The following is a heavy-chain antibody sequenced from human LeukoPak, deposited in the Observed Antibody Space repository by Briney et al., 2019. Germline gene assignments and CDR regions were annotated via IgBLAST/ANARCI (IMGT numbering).Heavy chain of an antibody. Sequence: GGSLRLSCAASGFTFSSYSMNWVRQAPGKGLEWVSYISSSSSTIYYADSVKGRFTISRDDAKSSLYLQMNSLRVEDTAVYYCAKEVTYGGAAFDVWGQGTTVTVSS. J-gene: IGHJ3*01. CDR1: GFTFSSYS. CDR2: ISSSSSTI. CDR3: AKEVTYGGAAFDV. V-gene: IGHV3-48*01. D-gene: IGHD2-21*02.